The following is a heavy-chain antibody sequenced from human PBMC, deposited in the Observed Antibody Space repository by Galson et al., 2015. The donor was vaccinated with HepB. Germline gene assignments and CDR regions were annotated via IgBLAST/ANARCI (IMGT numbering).Heavy chain of an antibody. Sequence: SVKVSCKVSGYTLTELSMHWVRQAPGKGLEWMGGFDPEDGETIYAQKFQGRVTMTEDTSTDTAYMGLSSLRSEDTAVYYCATGAPDILTAELDYWGQGTLVTVSS. CDR3: ATGAPDILTAELDY. CDR2: FDPEDGET. CDR1: GYTLTELS. J-gene: IGHJ4*02. V-gene: IGHV1-24*01. D-gene: IGHD3-9*01.